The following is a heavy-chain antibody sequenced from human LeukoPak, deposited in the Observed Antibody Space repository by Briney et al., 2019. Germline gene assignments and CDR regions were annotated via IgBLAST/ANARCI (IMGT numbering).Heavy chain of an antibody. Sequence: SETLSLTCTVSGYSISSGYYWGWIRQPPGKGLEWIGSIYHSGSTYYNPSLKSRVTISVDTSKNQFSLKLSSVTAADTAVYYCARKSTYYYGSGLQYYFDYWGQGTLVTVSS. CDR1: GYSISSGYY. D-gene: IGHD3-10*01. CDR3: ARKSTYYYGSGLQYYFDY. J-gene: IGHJ4*02. V-gene: IGHV4-38-2*02. CDR2: IYHSGST.